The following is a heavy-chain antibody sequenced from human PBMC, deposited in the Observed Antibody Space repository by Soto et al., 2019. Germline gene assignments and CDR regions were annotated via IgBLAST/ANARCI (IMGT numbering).Heavy chain of an antibody. J-gene: IGHJ6*02. CDR1: GFTFSRYA. V-gene: IGHV3-74*01. CDR3: ARGPDGERSGNYGMSV. D-gene: IGHD3-3*01. CDR2: IKNDGSGT. Sequence: GGSLRLSCAASGFTFSRYALSWVRHLPGQGLVWVSRIKNDGSGTSYAESVLGRFTISRDNAKNSLYLQMNSLRVDDTAVYYCARGPDGERSGNYGMSVWGQGTTVTVSS.